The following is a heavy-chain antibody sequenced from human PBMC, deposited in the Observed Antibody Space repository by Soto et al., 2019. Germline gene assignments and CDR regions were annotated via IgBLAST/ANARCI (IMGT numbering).Heavy chain of an antibody. D-gene: IGHD2-21*01. V-gene: IGHV1-69*02. CDR3: AITYCRDNSCPRDFDF. Sequence: QVQVVQSGAEVQKPESSVKVSCKPSGGTFNTYTVNWVRLAPGHGLEWMGRFIPILDIANYAQKFQDRVTITADRSTFTAYMELNSLTSDDTAVYYCAITYCRDNSCPRDFDFWGPGTRVTVSS. CDR1: GGTFNTYT. CDR2: FIPILDIA. J-gene: IGHJ4*02.